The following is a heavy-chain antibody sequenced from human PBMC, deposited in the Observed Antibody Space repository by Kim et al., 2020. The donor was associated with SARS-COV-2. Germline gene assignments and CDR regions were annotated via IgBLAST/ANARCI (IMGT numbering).Heavy chain of an antibody. J-gene: IGHJ4*02. D-gene: IGHD3-10*01. CDR2: INPSAGRT. V-gene: IGHV1-46*01. CDR3: AREGGSGTYSYYFEY. CDR1: GYTFTTNY. Sequence: ASVKVSCKASGYTFTTNYVHWVRQAPGQGLEWMGMINPSAGRTTFAQVFQGRVAMTGDTSTSTIYMELISLRSEDTAIYYCAREGGSGTYSYYFEYWGQGTLVTVSS.